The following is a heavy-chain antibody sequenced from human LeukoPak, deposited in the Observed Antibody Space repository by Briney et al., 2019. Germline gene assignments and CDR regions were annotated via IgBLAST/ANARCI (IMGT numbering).Heavy chain of an antibody. CDR3: VRGGHYYASSGFHWFDP. CDR1: GGSIVNYF. J-gene: IGHJ5*02. CDR2: IYQTASTGST. D-gene: IGHD3-22*01. V-gene: IGHV4-59*01. Sequence: TLSLTCTVSGGSIVNYFWSWIRQPPGKGLEWIGYIYQTASTGSTNYKSSLKSRVTMSVDTSKNQFSLNLSSVTAADTAVYYCVRGGHYYASSGFHWFDPWGQGTLVTVSS.